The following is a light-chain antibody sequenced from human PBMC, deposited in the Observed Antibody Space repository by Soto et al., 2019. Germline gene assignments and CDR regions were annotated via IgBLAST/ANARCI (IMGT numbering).Light chain of an antibody. Sequence: DIPMTQSPSTLSASVGDRVIITCRASQSINNWLAWYQQKPGKAPKLLIYDASNLESGVPSRFSGSGSGTEFTLTISSLHPDDSATYYCQQYNSYSYTFGQGTKLEIK. CDR2: DAS. CDR1: QSINNW. V-gene: IGKV1-5*01. J-gene: IGKJ2*01. CDR3: QQYNSYSYT.